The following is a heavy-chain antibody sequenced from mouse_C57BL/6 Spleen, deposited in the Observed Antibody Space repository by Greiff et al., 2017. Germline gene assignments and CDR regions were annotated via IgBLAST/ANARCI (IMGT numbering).Heavy chain of an antibody. CDR2: IDPETGGT. Sequence: QVQLKESGAELVRPGASVTLSCKASGYTFTDYEMHWVKQTPVHGLEWIGAIDPETGGTAYNQKFKGKAILTADKSSSTAYMELRSLTSEDSAVYYCTKGGTVAGVLDYWGQGTTLTVSS. J-gene: IGHJ2*01. CDR3: TKGGTVAGVLDY. CDR1: GYTFTDYE. V-gene: IGHV1-15*01. D-gene: IGHD1-1*01.